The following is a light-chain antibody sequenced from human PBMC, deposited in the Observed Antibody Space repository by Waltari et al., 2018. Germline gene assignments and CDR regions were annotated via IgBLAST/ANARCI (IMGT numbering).Light chain of an antibody. Sequence: QSALTQPASVSGSPGQSITVSCTGTSNDVGAYNHVSWYQQHPGKVPKLMIYDVPKRPSVISHRFSGSKSGDTASLTISGLQAEDEADYYGSSYTTDSTYVFGTGTKVTVL. CDR1: SNDVGAYNH. CDR2: DVP. CDR3: SSYTTDSTYV. J-gene: IGLJ1*01. V-gene: IGLV2-14*03.